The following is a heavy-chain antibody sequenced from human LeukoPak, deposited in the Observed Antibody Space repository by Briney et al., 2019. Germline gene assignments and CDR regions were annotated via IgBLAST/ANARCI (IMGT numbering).Heavy chain of an antibody. J-gene: IGHJ4*02. V-gene: IGHV3-48*01. CDR3: ARAKGYYDFWSGYYEFDY. CDR1: GFTFSSYS. Sequence: GSLRLSCAASGFTFSSYSMNWVRQAPGKGLEWVSYISSSSSTIYYADSVKGRFTISRDNAKNSLYLQMNSLRAEDTAMYYCARAKGYYDFWSGYYEFDYWGQGTLVTVSS. CDR2: ISSSSSTI. D-gene: IGHD3-3*01.